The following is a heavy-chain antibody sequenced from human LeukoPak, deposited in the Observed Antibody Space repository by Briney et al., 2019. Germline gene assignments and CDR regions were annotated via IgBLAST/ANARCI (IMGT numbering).Heavy chain of an antibody. V-gene: IGHV3-74*01. J-gene: IGHJ4*02. CDR2: INSDGSST. CDR3: ARGDDYGGAWYYFDC. D-gene: IGHD4-23*01. Sequence: GGSLRLSCAASGFTLSDYWMHWVRQAPGKGLVWVSRINSDGSSTAHADSVKGRFTISRDNSKNTVYLQMNSLRAEDTAVYYCARGDDYGGAWYYFDCWGQGTLVTVSS. CDR1: GFTLSDYW.